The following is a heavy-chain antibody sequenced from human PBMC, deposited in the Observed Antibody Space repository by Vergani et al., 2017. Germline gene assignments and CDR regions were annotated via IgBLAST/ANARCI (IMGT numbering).Heavy chain of an antibody. CDR3: ARETAALRHYGMDV. CDR1: GFTVSSNY. CDR2: IYSGGST. V-gene: IGHV3-53*01. D-gene: IGHD6-13*01. J-gene: IGHJ6*02. Sequence: EVQLVESGGGLIQPGGSLRLSCAASGFTVSSNYMSWVRQAPGKGLEWVSVIYSGGSTYYADSGKGRFTISRDKSKNTLYLQMNSLRAEDTAVYYCARETAALRHYGMDVWGQGTTVTVSS.